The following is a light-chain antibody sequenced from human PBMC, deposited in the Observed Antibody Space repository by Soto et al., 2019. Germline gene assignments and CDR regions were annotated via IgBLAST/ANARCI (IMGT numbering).Light chain of an antibody. J-gene: IGKJ4*01. CDR2: WAS. CDR1: RSVLYKSNNKNH. V-gene: IGKV4-1*01. Sequence: DIVMTQSPDSLAVSLGERATMNCKCSRSVLYKSNNKNHLAWYQQKPGQPPQLIIYWASTRESGVPERFSGSGSGTDFTLTISSLEAEDVAFYWCQQYFDFPFTFGGGTKVDIK. CDR3: QQYFDFPFT.